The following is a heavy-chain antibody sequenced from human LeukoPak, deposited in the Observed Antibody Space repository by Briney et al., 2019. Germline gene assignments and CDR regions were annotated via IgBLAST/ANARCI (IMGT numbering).Heavy chain of an antibody. CDR2: IYYSGST. CDR3: ARAAGPLAAPDF. Sequence: SETLSLTCTVSGGXISSYYWSWIRQPPGKGLQWIGYIYYSGSTNYNPSLKSRVTISVDTSKNQFSLKLSSVTAADTAVYYCARAAGPLAAPDFWGQGTPVTVSS. V-gene: IGHV4-59*01. J-gene: IGHJ4*02. D-gene: IGHD6-13*01. CDR1: GGXISSYY.